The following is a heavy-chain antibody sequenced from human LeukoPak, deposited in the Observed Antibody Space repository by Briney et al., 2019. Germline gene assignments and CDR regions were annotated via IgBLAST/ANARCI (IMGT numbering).Heavy chain of an antibody. CDR2: ISYDGSNK. J-gene: IGHJ4*02. D-gene: IGHD4-17*01. CDR3: ARESVTTRDFDY. Sequence: PGRSLRLSCAASGFTFTSYAMHWVRQAPGKGLEWVALISYDGSNKYYADSVKGRFTISRDNSKNTLYLQMNSLRAEDTAVYYCARESVTTRDFDYWGQGTLVTVSS. CDR1: GFTFTSYA. V-gene: IGHV3-30-3*01.